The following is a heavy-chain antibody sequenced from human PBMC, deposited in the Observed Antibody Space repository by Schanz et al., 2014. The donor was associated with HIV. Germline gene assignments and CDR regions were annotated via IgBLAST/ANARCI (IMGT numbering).Heavy chain of an antibody. CDR3: ARDVPSGGFDS. J-gene: IGHJ4*02. CDR1: GGSISSGGYY. V-gene: IGHV4-31*03. D-gene: IGHD3-10*01. Sequence: QVQLQESGPGLVKPSQTLSLTCTVSGGSISSGGYYWSWIRQHPGKGLEWIGSIYYSGSTYYNPSLKGRVSMSVEPSKNRFSLKLSSVTAADTAVYYFARDVPSGGFDSWGQGTLVTVSS. CDR2: IYYSGST.